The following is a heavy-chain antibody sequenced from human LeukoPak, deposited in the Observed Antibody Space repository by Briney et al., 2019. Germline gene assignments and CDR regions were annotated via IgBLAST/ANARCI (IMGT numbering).Heavy chain of an antibody. V-gene: IGHV3-53*05. CDR3: ARGPQYYDSSGYYLIFDY. J-gene: IGHJ4*02. CDR2: IYSGGST. Sequence: GGSLRLSRAASGFTVSSNYMSWVRQAPGKGLEWVSVIYSGGSTYYADSVKGRFTISRDNSKNTLYLQMNSLRAEDTAVYYCARGPQYYDSSGYYLIFDYWGQGTLVTVSS. D-gene: IGHD3-22*01. CDR1: GFTVSSNY.